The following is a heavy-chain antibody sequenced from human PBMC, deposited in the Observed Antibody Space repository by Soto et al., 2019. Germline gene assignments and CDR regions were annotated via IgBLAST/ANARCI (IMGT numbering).Heavy chain of an antibody. J-gene: IGHJ3*02. V-gene: IGHV3-15*01. CDR1: GFTFSDAW. D-gene: IGHD2-21*01. Sequence: GGSLRLSXAASGFTFSDAWMSWVRQTPGKGLQWVGRIKSKTAGGTTDYAAPVKGRFTISRDDSENTLYLEMTSLKTEDTAVYYCTREGGDGSGGAFEIWGQGTMVTVSS. CDR2: IKSKTAGGTT. CDR3: TREGGDGSGGAFEI.